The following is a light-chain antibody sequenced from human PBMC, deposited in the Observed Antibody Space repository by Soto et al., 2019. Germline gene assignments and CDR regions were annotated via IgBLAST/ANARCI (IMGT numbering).Light chain of an antibody. CDR1: QSVSSSY. CDR2: GAS. V-gene: IGKV3-20*01. J-gene: IGKJ1*01. Sequence: MVYTQSPGDRRLCPGGRSRRSCWDRQSVSSSYLAWYQQKPGQAPRPLIYGASSRATGIPDRFSGSGSGTHLTLTICRLEPDDVAVYYCQQYGSSPWTLGQGTKVDIK. CDR3: QQYGSSPWT.